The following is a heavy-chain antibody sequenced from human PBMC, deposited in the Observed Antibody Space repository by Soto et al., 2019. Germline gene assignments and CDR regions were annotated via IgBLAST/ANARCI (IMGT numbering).Heavy chain of an antibody. CDR3: ARVPDR. D-gene: IGHD2-2*01. CDR1: GGSISSYY. Sequence: SETMSLTCTVGGGSISSYYWSWNRQPPGKGLEWIGYIYHSGSTYYNPSLKSRVTISVDRSKNQFSLKLSSVTVADTAVYYCARVPDRWGQGTLVTVSS. CDR2: IYHSGST. J-gene: IGHJ5*02. V-gene: IGHV4-59*12.